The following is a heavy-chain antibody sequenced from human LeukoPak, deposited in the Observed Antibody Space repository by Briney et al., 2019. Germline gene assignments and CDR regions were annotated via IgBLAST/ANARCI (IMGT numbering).Heavy chain of an antibody. CDR3: ARELADGSQRFDP. CDR1: GFTFSTYS. CDR2: IGGSSSSI. V-gene: IGHV3-21*01. D-gene: IGHD3-10*01. J-gene: IGHJ5*02. Sequence: PGGSLRLSCTASGFTFSTYSMNWVRQAPGKGLEWVSSIGGSSSSIYYADSVKGRFTISRDNAKNSLYLQMNSLRVEDTAVYYCARELADGSQRFDPWGQGTLDTVSS.